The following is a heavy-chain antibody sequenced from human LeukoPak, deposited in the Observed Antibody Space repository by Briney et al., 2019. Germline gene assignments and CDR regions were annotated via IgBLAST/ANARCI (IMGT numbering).Heavy chain of an antibody. CDR1: GYTFTAYY. V-gene: IGHV1-2*02. D-gene: IGHD3-3*01. CDR2: INPKSGDT. J-gene: IGHJ3*01. CDR3: ARVTPYREQRIPNTIFGVVPIGAFDF. Sequence: ASVKVSCKASGYTFTAYYMHWVRQAPGQGLEWMGWINPKSGDTNYAQKFQGRVIMTRGTSIPTAYMDLSSLRSDDTAVYYCARVTPYREQRIPNTIFGVVPIGAFDFWGQGTMVTVSS.